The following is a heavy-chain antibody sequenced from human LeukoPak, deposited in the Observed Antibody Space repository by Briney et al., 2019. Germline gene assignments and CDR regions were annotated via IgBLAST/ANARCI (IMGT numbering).Heavy chain of an antibody. CDR3: ATVDDWSGYAAFDY. D-gene: IGHD3-3*01. CDR1: RYTLTEVS. CDR2: FDPEDGET. V-gene: IGHV1-24*01. J-gene: IGHJ4*02. Sequence: ASVKDSLKVYRYTLTEVSMHWVRQAPGKGREGMGGFDPEDGETVYGHKFQGRVTMTEVTSTETAYVELSSLRSEDTAVYYCATVDDWSGYAAFDYWGQGTLVTVSS.